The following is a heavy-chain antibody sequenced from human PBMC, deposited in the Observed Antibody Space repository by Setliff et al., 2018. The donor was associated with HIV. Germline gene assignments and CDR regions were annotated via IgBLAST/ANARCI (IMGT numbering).Heavy chain of an antibody. J-gene: IGHJ6*03. CDR2: IYYSGST. V-gene: IGHV4-59*01. CDR3: ARSPPTTFWSGYTYYYYMDV. CDR1: GGSISSYY. Sequence: PSETLSLTCTVSGGSISSYYWSWIRQPPGKGLEWIGYIYYSGSTNYNPSLESRVTISVDTSKNQFSLKLNSVTAADTAVYYCARSPPTTFWSGYTYYYYMDVWGKGTTVTVSS. D-gene: IGHD3-3*01.